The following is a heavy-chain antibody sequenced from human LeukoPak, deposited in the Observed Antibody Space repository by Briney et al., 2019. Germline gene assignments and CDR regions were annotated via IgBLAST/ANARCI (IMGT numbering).Heavy chain of an antibody. D-gene: IGHD1-26*01. V-gene: IGHV4-4*02. CDR2: IYHSGST. Sequence: SETLSLTCAVSGGSISSSNWWSWVRQPPGKGLEWIGEIYHSGSTNYNPSLKSRVTISVDKSKNQFSLKLSSVTAADTAVYYCARGRGYGGNYLRSFDIWGQGTMVTVSS. J-gene: IGHJ3*02. CDR3: ARGRGYGGNYLRSFDI. CDR1: GGSISSSNW.